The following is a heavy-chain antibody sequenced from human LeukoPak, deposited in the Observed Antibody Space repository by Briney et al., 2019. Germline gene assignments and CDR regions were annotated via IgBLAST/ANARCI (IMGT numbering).Heavy chain of an antibody. V-gene: IGHV1-69*04. Sequence: SVKVSRKASGGNFSTYAISWVRQAPGQGLEWMGRTIPFLGLASSAQKFQGGVTITADKSTNIAYLEVSSLASDDTAVYYCAGGSLETDTNMARDWGQGTLVTVSS. CDR1: GGNFSTYA. D-gene: IGHD5-18*01. CDR2: TIPFLGLA. CDR3: AGGSLETDTNMARD. J-gene: IGHJ4*02.